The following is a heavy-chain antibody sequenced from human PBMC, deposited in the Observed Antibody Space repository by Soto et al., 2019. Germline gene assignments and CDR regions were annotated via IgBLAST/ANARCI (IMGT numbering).Heavy chain of an antibody. CDR2: INHSGST. D-gene: IGHD3-10*01. Sequence: QVQLQQWGAGLLKPSETLSLTCAVYGGSFSGYYWTWIRQPPGTGLEWIGEINHSGSTNYNPTIKSRVTISVDTTKNQFSLKLTSVTTTNTAVYYCARDKITGLFDYWSQGTLVTVSS. CDR1: GGSFSGYY. CDR3: ARDKITGLFDY. J-gene: IGHJ4*02. V-gene: IGHV4-34*01.